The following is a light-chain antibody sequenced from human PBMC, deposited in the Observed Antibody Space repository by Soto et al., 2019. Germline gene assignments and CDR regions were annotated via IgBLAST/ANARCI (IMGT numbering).Light chain of an antibody. CDR3: SSYAGNSKLV. Sequence: QSALTQPPSASGSPGQSVTISCTGSSSDVGYYNYVSWYQHHPGKAPRLIIYDVRRQPSGVPDRFSGSRSGNTASLTVSGLQPEDEADYYCSSYAGNSKLVFGGGTKVTVL. V-gene: IGLV2-8*01. CDR2: DVR. J-gene: IGLJ2*01. CDR1: SSDVGYYNY.